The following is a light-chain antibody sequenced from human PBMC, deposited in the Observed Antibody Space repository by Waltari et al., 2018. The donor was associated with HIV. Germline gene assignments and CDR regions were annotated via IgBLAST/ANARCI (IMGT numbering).Light chain of an antibody. Sequence: PGERATLSCKASQSVSSSFLAWYQHKPGQAPRLLIYGASTRATGVPDRFSGSGSGTDFTLIINRLEADDSALYYCQQYGSSLFTFGPGTRVDI. J-gene: IGKJ3*01. V-gene: IGKV3-20*01. CDR1: QSVSSSF. CDR2: GAS. CDR3: QQYGSSLFT.